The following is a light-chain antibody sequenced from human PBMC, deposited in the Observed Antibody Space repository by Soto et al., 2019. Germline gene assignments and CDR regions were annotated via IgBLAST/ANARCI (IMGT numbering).Light chain of an antibody. V-gene: IGLV1-44*01. CDR2: SNN. J-gene: IGLJ1*01. Sequence: QAVRTQPPSASGAPRARGPISCFGKSAHIGSNTVNWYQQLPGTAPKLLIYSNNQRPSGVPDRFSGSKSGTSASLAISGLQSEDEADYYCAAWDDSLNGYVFGTGTKVTVL. CDR1: SAHIGSNT. CDR3: AAWDDSLNGYV.